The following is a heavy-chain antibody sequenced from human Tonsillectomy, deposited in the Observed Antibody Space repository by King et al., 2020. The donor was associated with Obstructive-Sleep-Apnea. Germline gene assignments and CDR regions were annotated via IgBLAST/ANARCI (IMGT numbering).Heavy chain of an antibody. J-gene: IGHJ4*02. CDR1: GGSISSYY. CDR3: AISVDTAMVFDY. V-gene: IGHV4-59*08. CDR2: VYYSGST. Sequence: QLQESGPGLVKPSETLSLTCTVSGGSISSYYWSWIRQPPGKGLEWIGYVYYSGSTNYNPSLKSRVTISVDTSKKQFSLKLSSVTAADTAGYYCAISVDTAMVFDYWGQGTLVTVSS. D-gene: IGHD5-18*01.